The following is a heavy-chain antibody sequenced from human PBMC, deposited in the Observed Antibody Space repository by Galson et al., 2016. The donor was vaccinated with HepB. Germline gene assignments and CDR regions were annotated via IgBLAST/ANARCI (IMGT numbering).Heavy chain of an antibody. CDR3: ARDRYDDSGGNYYESAY. D-gene: IGHD3-22*01. Sequence: SVKVSCKASGGSFSSYGITWVRQAPGQGLEWMGGIIPIFGTANYAQKFQGRVTITADESTSTAYMELSGLRAEDTAVYYCARDRYDDSGGNYYESAYWGQGTPVMVSS. J-gene: IGHJ4*02. CDR2: IIPIFGTA. V-gene: IGHV1-69*13. CDR1: GGSFSSYG.